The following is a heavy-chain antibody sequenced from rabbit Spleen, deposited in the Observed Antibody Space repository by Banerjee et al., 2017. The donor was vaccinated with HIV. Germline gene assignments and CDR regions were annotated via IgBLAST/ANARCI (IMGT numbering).Heavy chain of an antibody. D-gene: IGHD8-1*01. Sequence: QQLVESGGGLVKPGASLTLTCTASGFTISNAYYMCWVRQAPGKGPEWVACVDVTSSSPTYYATWAKRRFTISKNSSTTVTLQMTSLTAADTATYFCAKDGLSNAGGGLSPWGQGTLVTVS. CDR1: GFTISNAYY. CDR3: AKDGLSNAGGGLSP. J-gene: IGHJ6*02. CDR2: VDVTSSSPT. V-gene: IGHV1S40*01.